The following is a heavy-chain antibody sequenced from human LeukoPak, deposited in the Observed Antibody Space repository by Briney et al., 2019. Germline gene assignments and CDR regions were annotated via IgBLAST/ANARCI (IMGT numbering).Heavy chain of an antibody. CDR1: GYTLTELS. V-gene: IGHV1-24*01. CDR2: FDPEDGET. Sequence: GASVKVSCKVSGYTLTELSMHWVRQAPGKGLEWMGGFDPEDGETFYAQKFQGRVTMTEDTSTDTAYMELSSLRSEDTAVYYCARGGGNWNYVDPISWFDPWGQGTLVTVSS. CDR3: ARGGGNWNYVDPISWFDP. J-gene: IGHJ5*02. D-gene: IGHD1-7*01.